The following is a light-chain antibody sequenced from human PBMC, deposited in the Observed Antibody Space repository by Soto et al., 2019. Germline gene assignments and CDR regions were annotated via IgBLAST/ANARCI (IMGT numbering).Light chain of an antibody. V-gene: IGKV1-5*01. Sequence: DIQMTQSPSTLSASVGDRVTITCLASQSISSWLAWYQQKPGKAPKLLIYDASSLESGVPSRFSGSGSGTEFTLTISSLQPDDFATYYCQQYNSYSPETFGQGTKVDI. CDR1: QSISSW. J-gene: IGKJ1*01. CDR2: DAS. CDR3: QQYNSYSPET.